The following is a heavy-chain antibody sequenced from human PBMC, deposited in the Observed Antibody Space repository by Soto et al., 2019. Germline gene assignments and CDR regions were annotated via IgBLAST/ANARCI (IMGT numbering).Heavy chain of an antibody. CDR2: ISYDGSNK. J-gene: IGHJ4*02. Sequence: QGELVESGGGVVQPGRSLRLSCAASGCTFSSYGMHWVRQAPGKGPEWVAVISYDGSNKYYADSVKGRFTISRDNSKNTLYLQMNSLRAEDTAVYYCAKDKVPVVVTAPFDYWGQGTLVTVSS. CDR3: AKDKVPVVVTAPFDY. CDR1: GCTFSSYG. V-gene: IGHV3-30*18. D-gene: IGHD2-21*02.